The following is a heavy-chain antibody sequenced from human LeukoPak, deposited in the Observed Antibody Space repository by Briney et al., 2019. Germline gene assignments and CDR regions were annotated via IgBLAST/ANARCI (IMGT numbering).Heavy chain of an antibody. CDR1: GFTFSSYS. CDR3: ARDLGSYGSGSYFDY. D-gene: IGHD3-10*01. V-gene: IGHV3-21*01. Sequence: GGSLRLSCGASGFTFSSYSMNWVRQAPGKGLEWVSSISSSSYYIYYADSLRGRFTISRDNAKNSLYLQMNSLRAEDTAVYYCARDLGSYGSGSYFDYWGQGTLVTVSP. CDR2: ISSSSYYI. J-gene: IGHJ4*02.